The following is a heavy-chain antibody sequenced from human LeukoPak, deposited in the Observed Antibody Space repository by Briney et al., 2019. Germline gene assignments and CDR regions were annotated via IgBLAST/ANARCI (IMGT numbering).Heavy chain of an antibody. CDR2: IYSGST. D-gene: IGHD5-18*01. V-gene: IGHV4-59*01. CDR3: ARGRDTAIPFMFDY. CDR1: GGSIRSFY. Sequence: SETLSLTCTVSGGSIRSFYWSWIRQPPGKGLEWIGYIYSGSTDYNPSLKSRVTISVDTSKNQFSLKLTSVTAADTAVYYCARGRDTAIPFMFDYWGQGTLVTVSS. J-gene: IGHJ4*02.